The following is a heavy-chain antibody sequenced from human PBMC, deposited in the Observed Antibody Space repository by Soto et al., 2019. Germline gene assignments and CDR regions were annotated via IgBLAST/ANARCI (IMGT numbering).Heavy chain of an antibody. J-gene: IGHJ3*02. CDR2: ISGSGGST. CDR1: GFTFSSYA. Sequence: GGSLRLSCGASGFTFSSYAMSWVRQAPGKGLEWVSAISGSGGSTYYADSVKGRFTISRDNSKNTLYLQMNSLRAEDTAVYYCAKDEVDTAMVKLSFAFDIWGQGTMVTVSS. CDR3: AKDEVDTAMVKLSFAFDI. V-gene: IGHV3-23*01. D-gene: IGHD5-18*01.